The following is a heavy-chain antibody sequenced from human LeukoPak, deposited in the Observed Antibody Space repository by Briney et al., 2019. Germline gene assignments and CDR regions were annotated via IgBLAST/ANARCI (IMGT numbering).Heavy chain of an antibody. CDR1: GFTFSGYA. V-gene: IGHV3-64D*09. Sequence: PGGSLRLSCSASGFTFSGYAMHWVRQAPGKGLEYVSAISSNGGSTYYADSLKGRFTISRSNSKNTLYLQMSSLRAEDTAVYYCVKDIGTGYRYGEFDYWGQGTLVTVSS. CDR2: ISSNGGST. J-gene: IGHJ4*02. CDR3: VKDIGTGYRYGEFDY. D-gene: IGHD5-18*01.